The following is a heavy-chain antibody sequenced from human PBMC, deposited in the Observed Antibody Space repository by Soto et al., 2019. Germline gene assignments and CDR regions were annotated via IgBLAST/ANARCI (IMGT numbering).Heavy chain of an antibody. D-gene: IGHD3-22*01. CDR2: IIPIFGTA. CDR1: GYTFTSYG. Sequence: SVKVSCKASGYTFTSYGISWVRQAPGQGLEWMGGIIPIFGTANYAQKFQGRVTITADESTSTAYMELSSLRSEDTAVYYCARDRPLQYYYDSSGPFDPWGQGTLVTVSS. J-gene: IGHJ5*02. V-gene: IGHV1-69*13. CDR3: ARDRPLQYYYDSSGPFDP.